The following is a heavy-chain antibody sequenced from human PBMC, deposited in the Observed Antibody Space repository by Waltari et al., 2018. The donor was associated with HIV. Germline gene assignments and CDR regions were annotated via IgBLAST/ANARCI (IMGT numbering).Heavy chain of an antibody. Sequence: QVQLQESGPGLVKPSETLSLTCTVSGYSISSGYYWGWIRQPPGKGLEGIGSIYHSGSTYYNPSLKSRVTISVDTSKNQFSLKLSSVTAADTAVYYCARDHYYDSSEYWFDPWGQGTLVTVSS. V-gene: IGHV4-38-2*02. CDR1: GYSISSGYY. CDR3: ARDHYYDSSEYWFDP. CDR2: IYHSGST. J-gene: IGHJ5*02. D-gene: IGHD3-22*01.